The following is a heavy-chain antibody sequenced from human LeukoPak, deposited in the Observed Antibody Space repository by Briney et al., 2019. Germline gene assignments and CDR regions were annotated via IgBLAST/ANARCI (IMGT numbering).Heavy chain of an antibody. D-gene: IGHD3-22*01. V-gene: IGHV1-69*13. Sequence: SVKVSCKASGGTFISYAISWVRQAPGQGLEWMGGIIPIFGTANYAQKFQGRVTITADESTSTAYMELSSLRSEDTAVYYCARKSFGYYDSSGYYYPLDYWGQGTLVTVSS. CDR3: ARKSFGYYDSSGYYYPLDY. J-gene: IGHJ4*02. CDR2: IIPIFGTA. CDR1: GGTFISYA.